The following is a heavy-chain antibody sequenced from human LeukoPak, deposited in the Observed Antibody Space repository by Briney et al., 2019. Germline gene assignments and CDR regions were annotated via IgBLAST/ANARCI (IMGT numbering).Heavy chain of an antibody. J-gene: IGHJ3*02. CDR1: GSSIDSGYY. CDR2: IYHGGST. Sequence: SETLSLTCAVSGSSIDSGYYWGWIRQPPGKGLEWIGYIYHGGSTYYNPSLKSRVTISVDTSKNQFSLKLSSVTAADTAVYYCARAPLGPDAFDIWGQGTMVIVSS. CDR3: ARAPLGPDAFDI. V-gene: IGHV4-38-2*01.